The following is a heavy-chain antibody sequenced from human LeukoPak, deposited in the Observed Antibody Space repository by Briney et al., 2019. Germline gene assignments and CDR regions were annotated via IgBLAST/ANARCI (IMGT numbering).Heavy chain of an antibody. J-gene: IGHJ4*02. D-gene: IGHD6-13*01. CDR3: ARIPAFSGSWGYFDY. CDR2: IKRDGNEK. CDR1: GFTFSIYW. Sequence: PGGSLRLSCEASGFTFSIYWMSWVRQAPGKGLEWMANIKRDGNEKFYVDSVKGRFTISRDDANNSLYLQMNGLRAEDTAVYYCARIPAFSGSWGYFDYWGQGALVTVSS. V-gene: IGHV3-7*05.